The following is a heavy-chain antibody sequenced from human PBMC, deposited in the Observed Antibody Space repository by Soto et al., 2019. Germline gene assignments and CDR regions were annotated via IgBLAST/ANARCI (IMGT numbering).Heavy chain of an antibody. J-gene: IGHJ4*02. CDR2: ISGSGGST. Sequence: LRLSCAASGFTFSSYAMSWVRQAPGKGLEWVSAISGSGGSTCYADPVKGRFTISRDNSKNTLYLQMNSLRAEDTAVYYCAKVFEQWLAFDYWGQGTLVTVSS. CDR1: GFTFSSYA. CDR3: AKVFEQWLAFDY. V-gene: IGHV3-23*01. D-gene: IGHD6-19*01.